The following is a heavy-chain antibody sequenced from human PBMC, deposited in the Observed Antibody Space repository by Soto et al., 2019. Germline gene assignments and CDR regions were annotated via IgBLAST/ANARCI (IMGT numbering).Heavy chain of an antibody. D-gene: IGHD4-17*01. Sequence: SETLSLTCTVSGGSISGYYWSWIRQPPGKGLQWIGNIHYSGSTNYNPSLKSRVTISVVSPRNQVSLKLSSVTAAAAAAYYCTRVGGYYGDYPNFDYWGQGTLVTVSS. CDR3: TRVGGYYGDYPNFDY. CDR2: IHYSGST. J-gene: IGHJ4*02. CDR1: GGSISGYY. V-gene: IGHV4-59*01.